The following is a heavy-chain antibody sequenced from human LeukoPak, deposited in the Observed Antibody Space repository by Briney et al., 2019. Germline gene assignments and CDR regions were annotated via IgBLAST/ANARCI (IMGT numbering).Heavy chain of an antibody. V-gene: IGHV3-30*04. D-gene: IGHD2-15*01. Sequence: PGGSLRLSCAASGFTFSSYAMHWVRQAPGKGLEWVAVISYDGSNKYYADSVKGRFTISRDNSKNTLYLQMNSLRAEDTAVYHCARDGYSDCSGGSCYFEYWGQGTLVTVSS. CDR3: ARDGYSDCSGGSCYFEY. J-gene: IGHJ4*02. CDR2: ISYDGSNK. CDR1: GFTFSSYA.